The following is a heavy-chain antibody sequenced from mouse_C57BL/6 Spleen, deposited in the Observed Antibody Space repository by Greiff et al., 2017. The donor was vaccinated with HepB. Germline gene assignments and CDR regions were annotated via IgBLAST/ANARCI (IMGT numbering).Heavy chain of an antibody. V-gene: IGHV1-50*01. J-gene: IGHJ2*01. CDR2: IDPSDSYT. CDR1: GYTFTSYW. Sequence: VQLQQPGAELVKPGASVKLSCKASGYTFTSYWMQWVKQRPGQGLEWIGEIDPSDSYTNYNQKFKGKATLTVDTSSSTAYMQLSSLTSEDSAVYYCARGRETAQATWGYFDYWGQGTTLTVSS. CDR3: ARGRETAQATWGYFDY. D-gene: IGHD3-2*02.